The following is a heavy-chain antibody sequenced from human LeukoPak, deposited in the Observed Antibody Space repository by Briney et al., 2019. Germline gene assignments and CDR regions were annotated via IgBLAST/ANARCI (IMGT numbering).Heavy chain of an antibody. Sequence: PSETLSLTCTVSGGSISSYYWSWIRQPPGKGLEWIGYIYYSGSTNYNPSLKSRVTISVDTSKNQFSLKLSFVTAADTAVYYCARGGNYDFWSGYYVDYYYYGMDVWGQGTTVTVSS. CDR3: ARGGNYDFWSGYYVDYYYYGMDV. J-gene: IGHJ6*02. V-gene: IGHV4-59*01. CDR1: GGSISSYY. D-gene: IGHD3-3*01. CDR2: IYYSGST.